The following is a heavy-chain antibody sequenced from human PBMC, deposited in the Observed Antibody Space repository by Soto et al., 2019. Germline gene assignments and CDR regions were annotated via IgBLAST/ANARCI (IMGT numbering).Heavy chain of an antibody. D-gene: IGHD6-6*01. J-gene: IGHJ6*03. CDR1: GFTFTSSA. CDR2: IVVGSGNT. CDR3: ARVRQLVGYFYYYMDV. Sequence: ASVKVSCKASGFTFTSSAMQWVRQARGQRLEWIGWIVVGSGNTNYAQRLQGRVTMTTDTSTSTAYMELRGLRSDDTAVYYCARVRQLVGYFYYYMDVWGKGTTVTVSS. V-gene: IGHV1-58*02.